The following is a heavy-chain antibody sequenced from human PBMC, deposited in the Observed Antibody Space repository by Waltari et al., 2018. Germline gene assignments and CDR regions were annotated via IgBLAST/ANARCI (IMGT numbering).Heavy chain of an antibody. Sequence: QVQLQESGPGLVKPSQTLSLTCIVSGDSIRSSNYYWSWSRQPAGKGLEWIGRTYSRGSANYNPSLKGRVTMSVDMSKNQFSLKLSSVTAADTAVYYCARDRIAVAGYYYYGMDVWGQGTTVTVSS. J-gene: IGHJ6*02. CDR1: GDSIRSSNYY. CDR2: TYSRGSA. CDR3: ARDRIAVAGYYYYGMDV. V-gene: IGHV4-61*02. D-gene: IGHD6-19*01.